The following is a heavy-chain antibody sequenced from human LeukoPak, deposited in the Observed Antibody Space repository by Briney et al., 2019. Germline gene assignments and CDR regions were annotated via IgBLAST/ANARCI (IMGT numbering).Heavy chain of an antibody. V-gene: IGHV1-18*01. CDR1: GYTFTSYG. CDR2: ISAYNGNT. CDR3: ARDYYDSSGYYRPFDP. Sequence: ASVKVSCRASGYTFTSYGISWVRQAPGQGLEWMGWISAYNGNTNYAQKFQGRVTITRDTSASTAYMELSSLRSEDTAVYYCARDYYDSSGYYRPFDPWGQGTLVTVSS. D-gene: IGHD3-22*01. J-gene: IGHJ5*02.